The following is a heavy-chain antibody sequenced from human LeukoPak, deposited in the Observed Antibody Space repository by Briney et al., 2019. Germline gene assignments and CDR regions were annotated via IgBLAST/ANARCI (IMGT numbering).Heavy chain of an antibody. Sequence: SETLSLTCTVSGGSISSSYWSWIRQPAGKGLEWIGRIYTSGSTNYNPSLKSRVTMSVDTSKNQFSLKLSSVTAADTAVYYCAREGNSGYYYYYMDVWGKGTTVTISS. V-gene: IGHV4-4*07. CDR3: AREGNSGYYYYYMDV. J-gene: IGHJ6*03. CDR2: IYTSGST. CDR1: GGSISSSY. D-gene: IGHD5-12*01.